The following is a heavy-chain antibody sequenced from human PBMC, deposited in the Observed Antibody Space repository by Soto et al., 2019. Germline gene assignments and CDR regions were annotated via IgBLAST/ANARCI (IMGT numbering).Heavy chain of an antibody. D-gene: IGHD5-18*01. CDR1: GGSISSGDYY. V-gene: IGHV4-30-4*01. J-gene: IGHJ6*02. CDR3: ARAYSYGPNYYYYYGMDV. Sequence: SETLSLTCTVSGGSISSGDYYWSWIRQPPGKGLEWIGYIYYSGSTYYNPSLKSRVTISVDTSKNQFSLKLSSVTAADTAVYYCARAYSYGPNYYYYYGMDVWGQGTTVTVSS. CDR2: IYYSGST.